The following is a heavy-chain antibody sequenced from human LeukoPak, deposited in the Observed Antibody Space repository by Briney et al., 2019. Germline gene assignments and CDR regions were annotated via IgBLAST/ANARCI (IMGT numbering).Heavy chain of an antibody. J-gene: IGHJ4*02. CDR1: GFTFSDYY. V-gene: IGHV3-11*01. CDR2: ISSSGSTI. CDR3: ARGVKRITGTTAYFDY. Sequence: GGSLRLSCAASGFTFSDYYMSWIRQAPGKGLEWVSYISSSGSTIYYADSVKGRFTISRDNAKNSLYLQMNSLRAEDTAVYYCARGVKRITGTTAYFDYWGQGTLATVSS. D-gene: IGHD1-20*01.